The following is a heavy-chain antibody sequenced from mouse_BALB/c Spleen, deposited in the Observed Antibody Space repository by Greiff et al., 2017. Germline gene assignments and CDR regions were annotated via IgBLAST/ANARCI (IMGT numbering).Heavy chain of an antibody. D-gene: IGHD2-14*01. CDR1: GYTFTDYA. J-gene: IGHJ4*01. CDR2: ISTYYGDA. V-gene: IGHV1S137*01. Sequence: VQLQQSGAELVRPGVSVKISCKGSGYTFTDYAMHWVKQSHAKSLEWIGVISTYYGDASYNQKFKGKATMTVDKSSSTAYMELARLTSEDSAIYYCARDYRPSYAMDYWGQGTSVTVSS. CDR3: ARDYRPSYAMDY.